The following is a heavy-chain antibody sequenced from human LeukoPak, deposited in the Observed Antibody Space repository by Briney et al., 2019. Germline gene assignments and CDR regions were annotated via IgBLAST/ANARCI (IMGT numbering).Heavy chain of an antibody. Sequence: GGSLRLSCAASGFTFSSYSMNWVRQAPGKGLELVSSISGGSSYMYYADSVKGRFTISRDNAKNSLYLQMNSLRAEDTAVYYCARDRGVTYYYYGMDVWGQGITVTVSS. CDR1: GFTFSSYS. CDR2: ISGGSSYM. CDR3: ARDRGVTYYYYGMDV. J-gene: IGHJ6*02. V-gene: IGHV3-21*01. D-gene: IGHD3-10*01.